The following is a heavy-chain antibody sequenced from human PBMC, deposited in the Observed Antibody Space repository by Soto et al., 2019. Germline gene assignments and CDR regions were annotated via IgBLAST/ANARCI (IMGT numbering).Heavy chain of an antibody. Sequence: PGESLKLSCKGSGYIFTTYWIGWVRQMPGKGLEWMGIIYPGDSDTTYSPSFQGQVTISADKSLSTAHLQWSSLKASDTAMYYCARQGAFLNAFDIWGQGTMVTVSS. CDR2: IYPGDSDT. J-gene: IGHJ3*02. D-gene: IGHD3-16*01. V-gene: IGHV5-51*01. CDR1: GYIFTTYW. CDR3: ARQGAFLNAFDI.